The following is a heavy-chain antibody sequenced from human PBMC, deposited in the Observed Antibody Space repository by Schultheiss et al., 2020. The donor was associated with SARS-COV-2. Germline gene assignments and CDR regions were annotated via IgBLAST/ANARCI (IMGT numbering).Heavy chain of an antibody. J-gene: IGHJ4*02. CDR3: ARDRLYYYDSSGYYDAFDY. CDR1: GGSFSGYY. Sequence: SQTLSLTCAVYGGSFSGYYWSWIRQPPGKGLEWIGYIYYSGSTNYNPSLKSRVTISVDTSKNQFSLKLSSVTAADTAVYYCARDRLYYYDSSGYYDAFDYWGQGTLVTVSS. V-gene: IGHV4-59*12. D-gene: IGHD3-22*01. CDR2: IYYSGST.